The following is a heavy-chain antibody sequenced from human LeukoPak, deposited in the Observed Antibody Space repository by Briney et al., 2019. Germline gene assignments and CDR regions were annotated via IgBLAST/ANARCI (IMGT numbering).Heavy chain of an antibody. CDR3: AGTVTTHYYYYYMDV. Sequence: PSETLSLTCTVSGGSISSYYWSWIRQPAGKGLEWIGRIYTSGSTNYSPSLKSRVTMSVDTSKNQFSPKLSSVTAADTAVYYCAGTVTTHYYYYYMDVWGKGTTVTVSS. D-gene: IGHD4-17*01. CDR2: IYTSGST. V-gene: IGHV4-4*07. CDR1: GGSISSYY. J-gene: IGHJ6*03.